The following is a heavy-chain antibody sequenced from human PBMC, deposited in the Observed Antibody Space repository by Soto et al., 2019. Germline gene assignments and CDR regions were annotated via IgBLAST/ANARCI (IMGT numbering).Heavy chain of an antibody. D-gene: IGHD3-10*01. V-gene: IGHV3-21*01. J-gene: IGHJ5*02. CDR3: ARDRRVRGKGVDP. CDR2: ISSSSSYI. CDR1: GFTFSSYS. Sequence: EVQLVESGGGLVKPGGSLRLSCAASGFTFSSYSMNWVRQAPGKGLEWVSSISSSSSYIYYADSVKGRFTISRDNAKNSLYLQMNSLRAEDTAVYYCARDRRVRGKGVDPWGQGTLVTVSS.